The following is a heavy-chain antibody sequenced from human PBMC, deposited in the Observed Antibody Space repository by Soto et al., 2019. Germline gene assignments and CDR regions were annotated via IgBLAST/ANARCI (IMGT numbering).Heavy chain of an antibody. J-gene: IGHJ3*02. CDR3: TRGPIGRVSDI. CDR1: GGSFSSGSYS. D-gene: IGHD3-10*01. Sequence: QVQLQESGPGLVKPSQTLSLTCTVSGGSFSSGSYSWSWILQLPGRGLEWMGYIYDSGSTFYRPSLKSRVNILMDRSKNQFSLELNSVTAADTAVYYCTRGPIGRVSDIWGQGTVVTVSS. CDR2: IYDSGST. V-gene: IGHV4-31*03.